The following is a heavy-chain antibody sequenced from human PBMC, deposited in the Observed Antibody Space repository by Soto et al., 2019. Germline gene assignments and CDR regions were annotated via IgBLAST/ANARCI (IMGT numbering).Heavy chain of an antibody. Sequence: GASVKVSCKASGGTFSSFTISWVRQAPGQGLEWMGGIIPIYGTANYAQKFQGRVTITADASTRTAYMELSSLRSEDTAIYYCARSSGGVFGIIIEGSNWFAPWGQGTLVTVSS. CDR2: IIPIYGTA. V-gene: IGHV1-69*13. D-gene: IGHD3-3*01. J-gene: IGHJ5*02. CDR3: ARSSGGVFGIIIEGSNWFAP. CDR1: GGTFSSFT.